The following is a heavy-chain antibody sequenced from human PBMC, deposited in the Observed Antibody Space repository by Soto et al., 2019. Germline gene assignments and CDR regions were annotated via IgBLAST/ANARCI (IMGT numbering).Heavy chain of an antibody. J-gene: IGHJ6*02. CDR3: TTDFLRYFDWLLSDYYYYYGMDV. V-gene: IGHV3-15*07. CDR1: GFTFSNAW. Sequence: GGSLRLSCAASGFTFSNAWMNWVRQAPGKGLEWVGRIKSKTDGGTTDYAAPVKGRFTISRDDSKNTLYLQMNSLKTEDTAVYYCTTDFLRYFDWLLSDYYYYYGMDVWGQGTTVTVSS. D-gene: IGHD3-9*01. CDR2: IKSKTDGGTT.